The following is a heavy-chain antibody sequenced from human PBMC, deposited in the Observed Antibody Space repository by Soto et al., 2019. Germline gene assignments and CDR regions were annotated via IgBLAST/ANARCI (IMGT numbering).Heavy chain of an antibody. CDR1: GFTFSSYW. J-gene: IGHJ2*01. D-gene: IGHD1-26*01. Sequence: EVQLVESGGGLVQPGGSLRLSCAASGFTFSSYWMHWVRQAPGKGLVWVSRINSDGSSTSYADSVKGRYNISRDNAKNTLYLQMNSRRAEDTAVYYCAKGGSLNWYFDLWGRGTLVTVSS. CDR2: INSDGSST. CDR3: AKGGSLNWYFDL. V-gene: IGHV3-74*01.